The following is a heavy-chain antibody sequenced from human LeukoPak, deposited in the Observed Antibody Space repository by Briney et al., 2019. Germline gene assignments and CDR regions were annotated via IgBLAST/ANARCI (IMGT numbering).Heavy chain of an antibody. Sequence: SETLSLTCTISGGSISNYYWSWIRQPPGKGLEWIGYIFYSGNTYYNPSLKSRVTISVDTPKNQFSLNLTSVTAADTAVYYCARHSSAARGWFDPWGQGTLVTVSS. CDR3: ARHSSAARGWFDP. CDR1: GGSISNYY. J-gene: IGHJ5*02. D-gene: IGHD6-13*01. CDR2: IFYSGNT. V-gene: IGHV4-59*08.